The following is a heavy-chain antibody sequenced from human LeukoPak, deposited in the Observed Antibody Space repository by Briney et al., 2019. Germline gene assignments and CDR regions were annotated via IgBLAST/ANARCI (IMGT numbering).Heavy chain of an antibody. V-gene: IGHV5-51*01. CDR3: ARLPYYYDSSGYYYPKYYFDY. CDR1: GYSFTSYW. J-gene: IGHJ4*02. CDR2: IYPGDSDT. D-gene: IGHD3-22*01. Sequence: GESLQISCKGSGYSFTSYWIGWVRPLPGKGLEWMGIIYPGDSDTRYSPSFQGQVTISADKSISTAYLQWSSLKASDTAMYYCARLPYYYDSSGYYYPKYYFDYWGQGTLVTVSS.